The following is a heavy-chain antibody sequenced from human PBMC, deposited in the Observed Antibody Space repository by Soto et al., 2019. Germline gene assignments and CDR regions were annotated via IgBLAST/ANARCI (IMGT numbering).Heavy chain of an antibody. J-gene: IGHJ3*02. D-gene: IGHD3-22*01. Sequence: PSETLSLTCAVSGGSISSGGYSWSWIRQPPGKGLEWIGYIYHSGSTYYNPSLKSRVTISVDRSKNQFSLKLSSVTAADTAVYYCARATYYYDSSGYSPHDAFDIWGQGTMVTVSS. CDR3: ARATYYYDSSGYSPHDAFDI. CDR2: IYHSGST. V-gene: IGHV4-30-2*01. CDR1: GGSISSGGYS.